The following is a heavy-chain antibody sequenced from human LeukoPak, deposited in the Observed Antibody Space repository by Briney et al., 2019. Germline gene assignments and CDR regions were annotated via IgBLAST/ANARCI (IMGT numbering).Heavy chain of an antibody. CDR3: AKSPAGSSWPSIDY. D-gene: IGHD6-13*01. CDR1: GFTFSNYA. Sequence: GGSLRLSCEASGFTFSNYAMSWVRQAPGKGLECVSPISGSGGSTYYRDSVKGRFTVSRDNSKNTLYLQMNSLRAEDTAVYYCAKSPAGSSWPSIDYWGQGTLVTVSS. V-gene: IGHV3-23*01. CDR2: ISGSGGST. J-gene: IGHJ4*02.